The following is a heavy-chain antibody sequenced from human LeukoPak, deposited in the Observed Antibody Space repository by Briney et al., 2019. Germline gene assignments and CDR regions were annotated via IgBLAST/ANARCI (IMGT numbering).Heavy chain of an antibody. Sequence: ASVKVSCKASGYTFTGYYMHWVRQAPGQGLKWMGWINPNSGGTNYAQKFQGRVTMTRDTSISTAYMELSRLRSDDTAVYYCARDFPYSSGRRYGPFDYWGQGTLVTVSS. V-gene: IGHV1-2*02. J-gene: IGHJ4*02. CDR1: GYTFTGYY. D-gene: IGHD6-19*01. CDR3: ARDFPYSSGRRYGPFDY. CDR2: INPNSGGT.